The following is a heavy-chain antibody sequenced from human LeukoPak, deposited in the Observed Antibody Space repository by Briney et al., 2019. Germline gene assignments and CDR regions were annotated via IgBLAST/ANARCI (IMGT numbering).Heavy chain of an antibody. J-gene: IGHJ4*02. CDR2: IKSKTDGGTT. V-gene: IGHV3-15*01. CDR1: GFTFSNAW. CDR3: TTGYYYDSSGYYY. D-gene: IGHD3-22*01. Sequence: GGSLRLSCAASGFTFSNAWMSWVRQAPGKGREWVGRIKSKTDGGTTDYAAPVKGRFTISRDDSKNTLYLQMNSLKTEDTAVYYCTTGYYYDSSGYYYWGQGTLVTVSS.